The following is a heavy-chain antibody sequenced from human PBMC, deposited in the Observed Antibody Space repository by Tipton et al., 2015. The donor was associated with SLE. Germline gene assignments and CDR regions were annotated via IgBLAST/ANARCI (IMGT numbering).Heavy chain of an antibody. CDR1: GYSISSGYY. Sequence: TLSLTCAVSGYSISSGYYWGWIRQPPGKGLEWIGSIYHSGSTYYNPSLKSRVTISVDTSKNQFSLRLNSVTAADTAVYYCAREGGGSYFDGAFDIWGQGTMVTVSS. J-gene: IGHJ3*02. CDR3: AREGGGSYFDGAFDI. CDR2: IYHSGST. V-gene: IGHV4-38-2*01. D-gene: IGHD1-26*01.